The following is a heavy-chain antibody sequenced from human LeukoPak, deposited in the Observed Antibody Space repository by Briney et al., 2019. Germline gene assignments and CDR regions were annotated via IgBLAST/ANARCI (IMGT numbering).Heavy chain of an antibody. J-gene: IGHJ6*03. V-gene: IGHV1-24*01. Sequence: ASVKVSCKVSGYTLTELSMNWVRQAPGKGLEWMGGFDPEDGETIYAQKFQGRVTMTEDTSTDTAYMELSSLRSEDTAVYYCATVRYYYDSSGYYYYYMDVWGKGTTVTVSS. CDR2: FDPEDGET. CDR1: GYTLTELS. D-gene: IGHD3-22*01. CDR3: ATVRYYYDSSGYYYYYMDV.